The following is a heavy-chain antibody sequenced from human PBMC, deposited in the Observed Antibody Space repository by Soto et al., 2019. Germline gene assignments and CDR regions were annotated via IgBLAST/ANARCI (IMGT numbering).Heavy chain of an antibody. Sequence: QIQLVQSAAEVKKPGASVKVSCKTSGYTFVSYGISWVRQAPGQGLEWMGWISPYNGNTNFAQRSRGSVTLATATTTDIVYMALGSLKSDDTAVHYCARDQTCFASSGYYHHWGQGTLITVSS. V-gene: IGHV1-18*04. J-gene: IGHJ5*02. CDR1: GYTFVSYG. CDR2: ISPYNGNT. D-gene: IGHD3-22*01. CDR3: ARDQTCFASSGYYHH.